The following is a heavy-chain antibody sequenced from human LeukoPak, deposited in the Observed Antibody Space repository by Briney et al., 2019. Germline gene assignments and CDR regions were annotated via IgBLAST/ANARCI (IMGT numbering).Heavy chain of an antibody. CDR1: GGSISSGGYY. Sequence: SETLSLTCTVSGGSISSGGYYWSWIRQHPGKGLEWIGYIYYSGSTYYNPSLKSRVTISVDTSKNQFSLKLSSVTAADTAVYYCARGGPTAPFDLWGRGTLVTVSS. CDR2: IYYSGST. J-gene: IGHJ2*01. D-gene: IGHD4-17*01. CDR3: ARGGPTAPFDL. V-gene: IGHV4-31*03.